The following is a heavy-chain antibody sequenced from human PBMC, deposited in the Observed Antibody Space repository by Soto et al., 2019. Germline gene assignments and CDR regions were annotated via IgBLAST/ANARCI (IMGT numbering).Heavy chain of an antibody. CDR2: IYPGDSDA. V-gene: IGHV5-51*01. J-gene: IGHJ4*02. D-gene: IGHD5-18*01. CDR1: GYSFLNYW. CDR3: ARHIVDTSMTASFNY. Sequence: GESLKISCKTSGYSFLNYWIGWVRQMPGKGLEWMGIIYPGDSDARYSPSFQGQVTISADKSISTVYLQWSSLKASDTAMYYCARHIVDTSMTASFNYWGQGTQVSVSS.